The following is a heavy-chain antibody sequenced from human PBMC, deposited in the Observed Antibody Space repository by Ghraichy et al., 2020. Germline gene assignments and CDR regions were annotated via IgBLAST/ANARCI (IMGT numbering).Heavy chain of an antibody. CDR1: GFSVNDYI. J-gene: IGHJ6*02. V-gene: IGHV3-43*01. CDR3: AREPRDELSAMDV. D-gene: IGHD1-7*01. CDR2: INWHEHDT. Sequence: GGSLRLSCAVAGFSVNDYIMHWVRQAPGKGLEWVSLINWHEHDTFYADSVKGRFTISRDINTNSLYLQMNILSTEDTALYYCAREPRDELSAMDVWGQGTTVTVSS.